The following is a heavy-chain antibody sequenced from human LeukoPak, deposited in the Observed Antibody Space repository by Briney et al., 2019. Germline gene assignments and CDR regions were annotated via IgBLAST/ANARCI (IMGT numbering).Heavy chain of an antibody. J-gene: IGHJ4*02. CDR3: AKDHSGTWDYFDY. D-gene: IGHD1-26*01. CDR2: ISGNGRNT. Sequence: GGSLRLSCAASGLTFSSYAMSWVRRAPGRGLEWVSTISGNGRNTDYADSVKGRFTISRDNSKSTLHLQINSLRAEDTALYYCAKDHSGTWDYFDYWGQGTLVTVSS. V-gene: IGHV3-23*01. CDR1: GLTFSSYA.